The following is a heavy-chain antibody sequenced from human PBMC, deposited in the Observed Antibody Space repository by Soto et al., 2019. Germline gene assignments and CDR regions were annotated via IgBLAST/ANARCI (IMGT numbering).Heavy chain of an antibody. CDR3: ARDGFDP. J-gene: IGHJ5*02. CDR2: IYFSGNT. Sequence: PSETLSLTCTVSGGSISGADYYWSWVRQPPGKGLEWIGYIYFSGNTYYSPSLESRLTISVDTSKNQFSLKLNSVTAADTAVYYCARDGFDPWGQGTLVTVSS. V-gene: IGHV4-30-4*01. CDR1: GGSISGADYY.